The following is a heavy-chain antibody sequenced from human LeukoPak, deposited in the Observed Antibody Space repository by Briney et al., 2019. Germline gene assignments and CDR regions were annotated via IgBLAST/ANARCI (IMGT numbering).Heavy chain of an antibody. CDR1: GGTFSSYA. CDR3: ARGDDIVVVVAAI. J-gene: IGHJ4*02. V-gene: IGHV1-69*13. D-gene: IGHD2-15*01. CDR2: IIPIFGTA. Sequence: SVKVSCKASGGTFSSYAISWVRQAPGQGLEWMGGIIPIFGTANYAQKFQGRVTITADESTSTAYMELSSLRSEDTAVYYCARGDDIVVVVAAIWGQGTLVTVSS.